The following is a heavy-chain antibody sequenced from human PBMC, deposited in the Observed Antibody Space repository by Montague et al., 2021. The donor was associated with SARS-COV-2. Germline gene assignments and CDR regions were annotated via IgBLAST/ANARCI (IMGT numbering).Heavy chain of an antibody. CDR3: ARPASGIGNAFDV. CDR2: IYYSEST. CDR1: GGSIRSSSYY. J-gene: IGHJ3*01. D-gene: IGHD3-10*01. Sequence: SETLSLTCTVSGGSIRSSSYYWGWLRQPPGKGLEWIGNIYYSESTYYNPSLKSRVTISVDTSKDQFSLNLNSVTVADTAIYFCARPASGIGNAFDVWGQGTMVNVSS. V-gene: IGHV4-39*01.